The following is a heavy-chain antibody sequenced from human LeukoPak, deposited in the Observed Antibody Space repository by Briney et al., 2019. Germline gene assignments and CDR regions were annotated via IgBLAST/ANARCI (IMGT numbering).Heavy chain of an antibody. V-gene: IGHV4-30-4*08. Sequence: SQTLSLTCTVSGGSISSGDYYWSWIRQPPGKGLEWIVYIYYSGSSYYNPSLKSRVTISLDTSKNQFSLKLSSVTAADTAVYYCASYMITFGGVIADAFVIWGQGTMVTDCS. CDR1: GGSISSGDYY. CDR2: IYYSGSS. CDR3: ASYMITFGGVIADAFVI. D-gene: IGHD3-16*02. J-gene: IGHJ3*02.